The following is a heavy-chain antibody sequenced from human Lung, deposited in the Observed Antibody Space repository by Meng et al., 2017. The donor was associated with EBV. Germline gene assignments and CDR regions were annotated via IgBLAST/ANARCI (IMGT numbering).Heavy chain of an antibody. D-gene: IGHD3-10*01. CDR3: ARQSGYFDY. J-gene: IGHJ4*02. V-gene: IGHV4-59*08. Sequence: GPLQESGPGLVKPASTLPLTCTVSGGSISSYYWSWIRQPPGKGLEWIGHIYYSGSTNYNPSLKSRVTISVDTSKNQFSLKLSSVTATDTAVYYCARQSGYFDYWGQGTLVTVSS. CDR2: IYYSGST. CDR1: GGSISSYY.